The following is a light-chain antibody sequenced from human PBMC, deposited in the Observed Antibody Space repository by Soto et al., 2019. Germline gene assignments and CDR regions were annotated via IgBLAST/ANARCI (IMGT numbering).Light chain of an antibody. Sequence: EIVMTQSPASLSVSPGEGATLSSRASQTVASNLAWYQQKPGQGPRLLIHGASTRATGVPARFSGSGSGTDFTLTISSLQSEDFAVYYCQQYHNWPPQYTFGQGTKLQIK. J-gene: IGKJ2*01. CDR1: QTVASN. CDR2: GAS. V-gene: IGKV3-15*01. CDR3: QQYHNWPPQYT.